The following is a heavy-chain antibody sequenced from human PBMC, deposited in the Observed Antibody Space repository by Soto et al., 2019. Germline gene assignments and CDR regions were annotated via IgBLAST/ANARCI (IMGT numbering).Heavy chain of an antibody. J-gene: IGHJ6*02. Sequence: EVQLVESGGGLVQPGGSLRLSCAASGFTFSYHWMYWVRQAPGKGLVWVSRINGDGSSTTSADSVKGRFTISRDNAKNTLYLQMDSLKAEDTAVYYCARGNNGMDVWGQGTTVTVSS. CDR2: INGDGSST. V-gene: IGHV3-74*01. CDR1: GFTFSYHW. CDR3: ARGNNGMDV.